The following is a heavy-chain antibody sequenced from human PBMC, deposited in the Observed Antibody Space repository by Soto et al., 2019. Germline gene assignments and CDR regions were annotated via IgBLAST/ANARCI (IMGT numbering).Heavy chain of an antibody. J-gene: IGHJ4*02. CDR2: IHGSNGGT. V-gene: IGHV3-23*01. CDR1: GFTFSSYA. CDR3: AKNYFFDS. Sequence: SLRLSCAASGFTFSSYAMSWVRQAPGKGLEWVSSIHGSNGGTYYADSVKGRFTISRDNSKSMLFLRMDSLRAEDTAIYYCAKNYFFDSWGQGTLVTVSS.